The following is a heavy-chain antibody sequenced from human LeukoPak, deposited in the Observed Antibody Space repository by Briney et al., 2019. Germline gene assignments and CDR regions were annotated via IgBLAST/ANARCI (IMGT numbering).Heavy chain of an antibody. J-gene: IGHJ4*02. CDR2: IYYSGST. Sequence: SETLSLTCTVSGGSVSSGNSYWSWIRQPPGKGLEWIGYIYYSGSTKYSPSLKSRVTISVDMSKNQFSLKLSSVTAADTAVYYCAREYSSGWSGTGYWGQGTLVTVSS. V-gene: IGHV4-61*01. CDR3: AREYSSGWSGTGY. D-gene: IGHD6-19*01. CDR1: GGSVSSGNSY.